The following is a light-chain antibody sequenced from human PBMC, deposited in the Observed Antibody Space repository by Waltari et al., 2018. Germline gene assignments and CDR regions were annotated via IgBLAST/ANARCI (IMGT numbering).Light chain of an antibody. J-gene: IGKJ4*01. Sequence: EIVLTQSPGTLSLSPGERATLSCRASQTVRTTYLAWYQQKPGQAPTLLIYGASIRATGIPDRFSGSGSGTDFSLTISSLEPEDFAVYYCQQYDISPLTFGGGTKVETK. CDR2: GAS. CDR1: QTVRTTY. V-gene: IGKV3-20*01. CDR3: QQYDISPLT.